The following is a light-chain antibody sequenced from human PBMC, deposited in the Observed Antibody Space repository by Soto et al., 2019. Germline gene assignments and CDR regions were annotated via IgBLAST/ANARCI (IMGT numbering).Light chain of an antibody. CDR3: QQYDVCPLT. CDR2: GAS. Sequence: EIVLTQSPYTLSVSPGGIATLSCRASQDVRGGLAWYQQKPGQAPRLLIHGASTRATGIPARFSGSGSGTESTLTISSLQSEDFASYYCQQYDVCPLTFGQGTTVEI. J-gene: IGKJ1*01. V-gene: IGKV3-15*01. CDR1: QDVRGG.